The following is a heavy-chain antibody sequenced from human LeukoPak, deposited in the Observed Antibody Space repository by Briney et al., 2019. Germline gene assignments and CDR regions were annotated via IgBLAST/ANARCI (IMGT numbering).Heavy chain of an antibody. CDR3: AKDPVGRIPPYYFDY. Sequence: PGGSLRLSCAASGFTFSTYAVNWVRQAPGKGLEWVSSISDRGGRTFYADSVKGRFTISRDNSKNTLYLQMNSLRAEDTAMYYCAKDPVGRIPPYYFDYWGQGTLVTVSS. V-gene: IGHV3-23*01. J-gene: IGHJ4*02. CDR2: ISDRGGRT. CDR1: GFTFSTYA.